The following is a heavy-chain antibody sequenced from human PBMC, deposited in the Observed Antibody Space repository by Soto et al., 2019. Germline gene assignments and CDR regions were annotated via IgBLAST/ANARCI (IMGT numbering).Heavy chain of an antibody. J-gene: IGHJ4*02. CDR2: IYYSGST. V-gene: IGHV4-39*01. CDR1: GGSISSSSYY. CDR3: ARQTYSSGWYNGY. Sequence: SETLSLTCTVSGGSISSSSYYWGWIRQPPGKGLEWIGSIYYSGSTYYNPSLKSRVTISVDTSKNQFSLKLSSVTAADTAVYYCARQTYSSGWYNGYWGQGTLVTVSS. D-gene: IGHD6-19*01.